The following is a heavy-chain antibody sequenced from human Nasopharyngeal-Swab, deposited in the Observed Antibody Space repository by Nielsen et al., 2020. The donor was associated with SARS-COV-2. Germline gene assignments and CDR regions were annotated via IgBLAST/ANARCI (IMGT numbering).Heavy chain of an antibody. CDR3: AKNIGSGGVYDY. D-gene: IGHD2-8*02. CDR2: ISGRGGST. CDR1: GFTFSTYA. Sequence: GESLKISCAASGFTFSTYAMTWVRQVPGKGLEWVSGISGRGGSTFYAESVKGRFTISRDNSRDTLYLQMNSLRAEDTAVHYCAKNIGSGGVYDYWGQGNLVTISS. V-gene: IGHV3-23*01. J-gene: IGHJ4*02.